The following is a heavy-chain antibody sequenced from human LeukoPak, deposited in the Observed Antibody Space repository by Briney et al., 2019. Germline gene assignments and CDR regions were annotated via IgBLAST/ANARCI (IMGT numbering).Heavy chain of an antibody. J-gene: IGHJ6*03. V-gene: IGHV1-18*01. CDR1: GYTFTSYG. CDR2: ISAYNGNT. Sequence: ASVTVSFTASGYTFTSYGISWVRQAPGQGLEWMGWISAYNGNTNYSQKLQGRVTMTTDTSTSTAYMELRSLRSEDTAVYYCARDLESYCSSTSCYRDYYYMDVWGKGTTVTVSS. CDR3: ARDLESYCSSTSCYRDYYYMDV. D-gene: IGHD2-2*02.